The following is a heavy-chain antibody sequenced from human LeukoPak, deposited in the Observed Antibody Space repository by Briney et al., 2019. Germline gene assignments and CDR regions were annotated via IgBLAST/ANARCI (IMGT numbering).Heavy chain of an antibody. V-gene: IGHV3-30*02. CDR2: IQYDRSNQ. D-gene: IGHD3-10*01. CDR3: ARVYQGVSLFDGIDY. CDR1: GFTFSTYG. J-gene: IGHJ4*02. Sequence: GGSLRLSCAASGFTFSTYGMHWVRQAPGKGLEWVAYIQYDRSNQQYAGSVKGRFSISRDNSKNTLYLQMNSLRAEDTAVYYCARVYQGVSLFDGIDYWGQGTLVTVSS.